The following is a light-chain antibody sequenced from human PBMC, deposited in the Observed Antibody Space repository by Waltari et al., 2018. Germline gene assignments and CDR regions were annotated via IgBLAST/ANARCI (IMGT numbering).Light chain of an antibody. CDR1: QGVSSY. V-gene: IGKV3-11*01. Sequence: EIVLTQSPATLSLSPGERATLSCRASQGVSSYLTWYQQRPGQAPRLLIYYASNRATGIPGRVSGSGSGTDFTLTISSLEPEDFAVYYCQQRSNWPITFGQGTRLEIK. J-gene: IGKJ5*01. CDR2: YAS. CDR3: QQRSNWPIT.